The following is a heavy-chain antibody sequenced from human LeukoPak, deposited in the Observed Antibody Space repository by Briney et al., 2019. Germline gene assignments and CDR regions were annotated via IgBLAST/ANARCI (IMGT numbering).Heavy chain of an antibody. V-gene: IGHV3-21*01. D-gene: IGHD2-21*01. CDR2: ITSTSNYI. J-gene: IGHJ4*02. CDR1: GFTFTDYW. Sequence: GGSLRLSCAASGFTFTDYWMNWVRQAPGKGLEWVSSITSTSNYIYYADSVKGRFTISRDNAKNSLDLQMNSLRAEDTAVYYCARGLCGSDCYDYWGQGTLVTVSS. CDR3: ARGLCGSDCYDY.